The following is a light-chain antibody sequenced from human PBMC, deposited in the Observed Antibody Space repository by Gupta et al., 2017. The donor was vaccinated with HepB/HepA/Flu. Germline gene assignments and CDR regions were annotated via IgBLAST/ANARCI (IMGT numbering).Light chain of an antibody. CDR3: CSYAGSSTLWV. CDR2: EVS. V-gene: IGLV2-23*02. CDR1: SSDVGSYNL. J-gene: IGLJ3*02. Sequence: QSALTPPASVSGSPGQSITISCTGTSSDVGSYNLVSWYQQHPGKAPKLMIYEVSKRPSGVSNRFSGSKSGNTASLTISWLQAEDEADYYCCSYAGSSTLWVCGGGTKLTVL.